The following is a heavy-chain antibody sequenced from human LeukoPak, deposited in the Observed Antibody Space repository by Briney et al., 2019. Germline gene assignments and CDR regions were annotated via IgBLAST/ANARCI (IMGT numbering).Heavy chain of an antibody. V-gene: IGHV3-48*04. D-gene: IGHD2-21*01. CDR3: HIQGY. Sequence: GGSLRLSCAASGFTFSSYTMNWVRQAPGKGLEWVSYIDLSGSTLYYVDSVKGRFTISRDNAKNSLYLQMNSLRAEDTAVYYCHIQGYWGQGTLVTVSS. CDR2: IDLSGSTL. CDR1: GFTFSSYT. J-gene: IGHJ4*02.